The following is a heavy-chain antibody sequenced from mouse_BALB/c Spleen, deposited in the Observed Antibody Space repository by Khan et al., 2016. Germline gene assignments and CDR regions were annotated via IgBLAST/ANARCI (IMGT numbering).Heavy chain of an antibody. CDR2: ILPGSGST. J-gene: IGHJ2*01. V-gene: IGHV1-9*01. Sequence: VQLQESGAELMKPGASVKISCKATGYTFSSYWIEWVKQRPGHGLEWIGEILPGSGSTNYNEKFRGKDTFTADTSSNPAYMQLSSLTSEDSAVHYCARADRRGYFDYWGQGTTLTVSS. CDR3: ARADRRGYFDY. CDR1: GYTFSSYW.